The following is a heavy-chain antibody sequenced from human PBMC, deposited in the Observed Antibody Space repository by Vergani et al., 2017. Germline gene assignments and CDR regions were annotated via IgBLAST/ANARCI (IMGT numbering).Heavy chain of an antibody. J-gene: IGHJ4*02. V-gene: IGHV1-2*02. D-gene: IGHD5-18*01. Sequence: QVRLVQSGAEVKKPGSSVKVSCKASGYTFTGYYMHWVRQAPGQGLEWMGWINPNSGGTNYAQKFQGRVTMTRDTSISTAYMELSRLRSDDTAVYYCARGGLQKRNTAMVTLTFDYWGQGTLVTVSS. CDR1: GYTFTGYY. CDR2: INPNSGGT. CDR3: ARGGLQKRNTAMVTLTFDY.